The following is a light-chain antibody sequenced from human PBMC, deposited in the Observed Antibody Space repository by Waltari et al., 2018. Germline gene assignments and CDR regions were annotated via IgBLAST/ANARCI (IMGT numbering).Light chain of an antibody. Sequence: EIVVTQSPATLSVYPGERATLSCRASQSLNDNLAWYQQKPGQAPRLLIYGASMRAPGVPVRFSGSGSGTEFTHTIDSLQSEDFAVYYCQQYNNWPPYTFGQGTQLDIK. CDR3: QQYNNWPPYT. CDR2: GAS. V-gene: IGKV3-15*01. J-gene: IGKJ2*01. CDR1: QSLNDN.